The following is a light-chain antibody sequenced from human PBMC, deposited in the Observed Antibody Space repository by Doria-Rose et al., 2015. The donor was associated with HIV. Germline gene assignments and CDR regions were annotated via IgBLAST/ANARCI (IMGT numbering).Light chain of an antibody. V-gene: IGKV4-1*01. Sequence: EIVMTQSPESLGMSLGERATLNCKSNQSLLYTSKNYLAWYQQKPGQPPKLLIYWASTRQSVVTARFSGSGSATDFTLTISSLEAEDVAVYYCQQYYDTPSFGRGTTVDIK. CDR2: WAS. CDR1: QSLLYTSKNY. J-gene: IGKJ3*01. CDR3: QQYYDTPS.